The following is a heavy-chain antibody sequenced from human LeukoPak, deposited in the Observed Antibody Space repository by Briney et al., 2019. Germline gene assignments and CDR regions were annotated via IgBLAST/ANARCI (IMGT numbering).Heavy chain of an antibody. J-gene: IGHJ6*02. D-gene: IGHD6-19*01. Sequence: ASVKVSCKASGYTFTSYGISWVRQAPGQGLEWMGWISAYNGNTNYAQKLQGRVTMTTDTSTSTAYMELRSLRSGDTAVYYCARTLSSGWSYYYYGMDVWGQGTTVTVSS. CDR2: ISAYNGNT. CDR3: ARTLSSGWSYYYYGMDV. V-gene: IGHV1-18*01. CDR1: GYTFTSYG.